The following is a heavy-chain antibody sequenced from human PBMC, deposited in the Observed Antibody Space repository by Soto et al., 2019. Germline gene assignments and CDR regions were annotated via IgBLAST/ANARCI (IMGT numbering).Heavy chain of an antibody. CDR3: AREPPYGGDI. D-gene: IGHD4-17*01. Sequence: GWLRLPCAASGCTFSDYYMSWIRQAPGKGLEWVSYISSSSSYTNYADSVKGRFTISRDNAKNSLYLQMNSLRAEDTAVYYCAREPPYGGDIWGQGTMVTV. J-gene: IGHJ3*02. CDR1: GCTFSDYY. V-gene: IGHV3-11*06. CDR2: ISSSSSYT.